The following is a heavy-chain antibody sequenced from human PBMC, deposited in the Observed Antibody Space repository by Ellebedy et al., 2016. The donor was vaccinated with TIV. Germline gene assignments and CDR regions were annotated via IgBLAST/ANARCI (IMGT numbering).Heavy chain of an antibody. CDR1: GYSITTGYY. J-gene: IGHJ4*02. Sequence: MPSETLSLTCTVSGYSITTGYYWAWIRQPPGKGLEWIGSVSNSGIPYYNPSLSSRVTISSDTSKNQFSLKLDSVTAADTAVYYCAREAGSLTYGRSSTGFDFWGQGNPVSVSS. V-gene: IGHV4-38-2*02. D-gene: IGHD1-26*01. CDR3: AREAGSLTYGRSSTGFDF. CDR2: VSNSGIP.